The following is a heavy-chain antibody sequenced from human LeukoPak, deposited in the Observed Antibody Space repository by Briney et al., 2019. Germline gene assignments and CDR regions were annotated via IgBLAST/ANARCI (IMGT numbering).Heavy chain of an antibody. J-gene: IGHJ4*02. CDR3: ARLHSTAAAGTYDY. CDR2: ISSDSSYT. CDR1: GFIFSDYY. D-gene: IGHD6-13*01. Sequence: PGGSLRFSCAASGFIFSDYYMTWIRQAPGKGLDWISYISSDSSYTRYADSVKGRFTVSRDNAKNSLYLQMNSLRAEDTAVYYCARLHSTAAAGTYDYWGQGTLVTVSS. V-gene: IGHV3-11*06.